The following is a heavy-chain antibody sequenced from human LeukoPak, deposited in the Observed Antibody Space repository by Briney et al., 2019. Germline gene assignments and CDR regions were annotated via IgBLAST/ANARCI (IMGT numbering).Heavy chain of an antibody. J-gene: IGHJ6*02. Sequence: ASVKVSCKASGYTFTSYYMHWVRQAPGQGLEWMGIINPSGGSTSYAQKFQGRVTMTRDTSTSTVYMELSSLRSEATAVYYCAREVDYDSSGYEGYYGMDVWGQGTTVTVSS. CDR2: INPSGGST. CDR1: GYTFTSYY. D-gene: IGHD3-22*01. V-gene: IGHV1-46*01. CDR3: AREVDYDSSGYEGYYGMDV.